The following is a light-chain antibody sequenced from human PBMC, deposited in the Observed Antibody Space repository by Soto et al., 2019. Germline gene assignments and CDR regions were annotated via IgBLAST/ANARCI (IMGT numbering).Light chain of an antibody. CDR3: AAWDDSLSGWV. V-gene: IGLV1-44*01. CDR2: SNN. CDR1: SSHIGRNT. J-gene: IGLJ3*02. Sequence: QSVLTQPPSASGTPGQRVTISCSGSSSHIGRNTVNWYQQLPGRAPKLLIYSNNQRPSGVPDRFSGSKSGTSASLAISGLQSEDEAAYYCAAWDDSLSGWVFGGGTKLTVL.